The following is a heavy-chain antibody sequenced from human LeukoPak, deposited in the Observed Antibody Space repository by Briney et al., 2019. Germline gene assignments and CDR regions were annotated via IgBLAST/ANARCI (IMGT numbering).Heavy chain of an antibody. CDR1: GYTFTGYY. J-gene: IGHJ4*02. CDR2: INPNSGGT. CDR3: ARKDCSSTSCSPFDY. V-gene: IGHV1-2*02. Sequence: ASVKVSCKASGYTFTGYYMHWVRQAPGQGLEWMGWINPNSGGTNYVQKFQGRVTMTRDTSISTAYMELSRLRSDDTAVYYCARKDCSSTSCSPFDYWGQGTLVTVSS. D-gene: IGHD2-2*01.